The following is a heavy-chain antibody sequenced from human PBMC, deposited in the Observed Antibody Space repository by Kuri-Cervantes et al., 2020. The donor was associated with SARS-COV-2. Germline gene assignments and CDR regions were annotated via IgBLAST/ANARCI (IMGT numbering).Heavy chain of an antibody. V-gene: IGHV3-30*03. CDR2: ISYDGSKK. D-gene: IGHD2-21*01. CDR3: ARDRVGVHDS. Sequence: LSLTCAASGFTFRSYGMHWVRQAPGKGLEWVAVISYDGSKKDYTASGKGRFTISRDNSQNTLYLQMKSLRTEDTALYYCARDRVGVHDSWGQGTLVTVSS. CDR1: GFTFRSYG. J-gene: IGHJ4*02.